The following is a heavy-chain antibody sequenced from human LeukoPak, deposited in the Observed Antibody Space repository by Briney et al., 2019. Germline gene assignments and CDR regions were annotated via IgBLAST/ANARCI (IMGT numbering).Heavy chain of an antibody. D-gene: IGHD6-13*01. J-gene: IGHJ6*03. CDR1: GFTFSSHS. V-gene: IGHV3-30*02. CDR2: MRYDGSNK. CDR3: AKEGPKYSSSWPYYYYYMDV. Sequence: GGSLRLSCAASGFTFSSHSMNWVRQAPGKGLEWVSFMRYDGSNKYYADSVKDRFTISRDNSKNLLYLQMNSLRPEDTAVYYCAKEGPKYSSSWPYYYYYMDVWGKGTTVTISS.